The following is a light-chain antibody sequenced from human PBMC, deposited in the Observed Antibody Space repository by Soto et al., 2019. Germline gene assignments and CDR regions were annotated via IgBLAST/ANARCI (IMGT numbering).Light chain of an antibody. CDR2: DAS. V-gene: IGKV3-11*01. Sequence: EIVLTQSPAILSLSPGERATFSCRASQSVSRNLDWYQHKPGQTPRLLIYDASNRATGIPVRVSGSGSGTDLTLTIRSLEPEDFAVYYCQQRSNGLSFGPGTKVDIK. J-gene: IGKJ3*01. CDR3: QQRSNGLS. CDR1: QSVSRN.